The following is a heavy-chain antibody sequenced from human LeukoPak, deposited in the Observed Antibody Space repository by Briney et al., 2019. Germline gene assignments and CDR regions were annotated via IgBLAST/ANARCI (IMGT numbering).Heavy chain of an antibody. CDR3: ARDRLLWFGELFYQFDY. Sequence: GASVKVSCKASGYTFISYAMHWVRQAPGQRLEWMGWINAGNGNTKYSQKFQGRVTITRDTSASTAYMELSSLRSEDTGVYYCARDRLLWFGELFYQFDYWGQGTLVTVSS. CDR2: INAGNGNT. V-gene: IGHV1-3*01. D-gene: IGHD3-10*01. J-gene: IGHJ4*02. CDR1: GYTFISYA.